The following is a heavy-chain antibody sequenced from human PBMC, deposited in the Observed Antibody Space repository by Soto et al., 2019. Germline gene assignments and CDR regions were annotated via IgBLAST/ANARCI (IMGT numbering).Heavy chain of an antibody. CDR1: GYSFTSYW. J-gene: IGHJ6*02. CDR3: ASRLYGDYYYYGMDV. D-gene: IGHD4-17*01. CDR2: IDPSDSYT. Sequence: ESLKISCKGSGYSFTSYWISWVRQMPGKGLEWMGRIDPSDSYTNYSPSFQGHVTISADKSISTAYLQWSSLKASDTAMYYCASRLYGDYYYYGMDVWGQGTTVTVSS. V-gene: IGHV5-10-1*01.